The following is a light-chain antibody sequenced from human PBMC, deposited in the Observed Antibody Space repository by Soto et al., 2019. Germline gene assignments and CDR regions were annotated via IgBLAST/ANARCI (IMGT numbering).Light chain of an antibody. J-gene: IGKJ4*01. V-gene: IGKV3-11*01. CDR3: QQDCNSLT. CDR2: DAS. Sequence: EIVLTQSPATLLLSPGERATLSCRASQSVTIYLAWYQQTPGQAPRLLISDASNRATGVPARFSGSGSGTDFTLTICSLQPEDFAVYPCQQDCNSLTFGGGTKVDIK. CDR1: QSVTIY.